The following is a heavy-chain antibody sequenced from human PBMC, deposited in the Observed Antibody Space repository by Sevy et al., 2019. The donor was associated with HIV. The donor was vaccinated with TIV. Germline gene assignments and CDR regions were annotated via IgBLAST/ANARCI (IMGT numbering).Heavy chain of an antibody. CDR3: TRASLLGYCSTNSCYYAFDI. CDR1: GITFSTSV. V-gene: IGHV3-21*01. Sequence: GGSLRLSCNASGITFSTSVMNWVRQSPDRGLEWVSSISGDTDYTHYANSMKGRFIVSRDNAKSSLFLEMSSLTVEDTAVYYCTRASLLGYCSTNSCYYAFDIWGPGTVVTVSS. D-gene: IGHD2-2*01. J-gene: IGHJ3*02. CDR2: ISGDTDYT.